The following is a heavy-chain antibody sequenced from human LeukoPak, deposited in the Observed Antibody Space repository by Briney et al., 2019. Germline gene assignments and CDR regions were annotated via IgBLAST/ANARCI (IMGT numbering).Heavy chain of an antibody. Sequence: GASVKVYCKASGYTFTAYYIHWVRQAPGQGLEWLGWIDPNSGGTTYSQRFQGRVTMTTDTSSSTAYMELRSLGSDDTAVYYCARNRDHVNDNWGQGTLVTVST. CDR3: ARNRDHVNDN. D-gene: IGHD1-14*01. J-gene: IGHJ4*02. CDR2: IDPNSGGT. CDR1: GYTFTAYY. V-gene: IGHV1-2*02.